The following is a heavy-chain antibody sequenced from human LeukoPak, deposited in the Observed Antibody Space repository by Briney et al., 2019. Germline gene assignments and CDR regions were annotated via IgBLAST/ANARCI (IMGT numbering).Heavy chain of an antibody. J-gene: IGHJ4*02. CDR1: GFTFSSYE. Sequence: GGSLRLSCAASGFTFSSYEMNWVRQAPGKGLEWVSYISSSGSTIYYADSVKGRFTISRDNAKNSLCLQMNSLRAEDTAVYYCARAAYDILTGYYTFDYWGQGTLVTVSS. CDR3: ARAAYDILTGYYTFDY. V-gene: IGHV3-48*03. D-gene: IGHD3-9*01. CDR2: ISSSGSTI.